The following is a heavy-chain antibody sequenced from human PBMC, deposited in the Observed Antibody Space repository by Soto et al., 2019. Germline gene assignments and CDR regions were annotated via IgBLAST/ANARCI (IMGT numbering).Heavy chain of an antibody. CDR3: AREARGRAAMVLY. CDR2: IYYSGST. V-gene: IGHV4-30-4*01. D-gene: IGHD5-18*01. CDR1: GGSISSGDYY. J-gene: IGHJ4*02. Sequence: QVQLQESGPGLVKPSQTLSLTCTVSGGSISSGDYYWSWIRQPPGKGLDWIGYIYYSGSTYYNPSLKSRVTISVDTSKNQFSLKLSSVTAADTAVYYCAREARGRAAMVLYWGQGTLVTVSS.